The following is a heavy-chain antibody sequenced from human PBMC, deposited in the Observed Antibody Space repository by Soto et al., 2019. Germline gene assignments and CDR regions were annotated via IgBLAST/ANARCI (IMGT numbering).Heavy chain of an antibody. J-gene: IGHJ6*02. CDR1: GFAFVTYG. CDR3: AKDRDPYYYYYLMDV. Sequence: QVQLVESGGGVIQPGRSMRLSCEASGFAFVTYGMHWIRQGAGQGLEWVATMSYDGSKIYYRDSVRGRFSISRDDSKRTLYLQMNSLRAEDTAVYYCAKDRDPYYYYYLMDVWGQGTTVTVSS. CDR2: MSYDGSKI. V-gene: IGHV3-30*18.